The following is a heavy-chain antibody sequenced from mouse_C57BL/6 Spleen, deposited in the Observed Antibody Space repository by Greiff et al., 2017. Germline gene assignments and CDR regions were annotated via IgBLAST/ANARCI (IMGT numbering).Heavy chain of an antibody. CDR2: IYPGDGDT. V-gene: IGHV1-80*01. CDR3: ARGYYYGSRGWYFDV. D-gene: IGHD1-1*01. CDR1: GYAFSSYW. Sequence: VKVVESGAELVKPGASVKISCKASGYAFSSYWMNWVKQRPGKGLEWIGQIYPGDGDTNYNGKFKGKATLTADKSSSTAYMQLSSLTSEDSAVYFCARGYYYGSRGWYFDVWGTGTTVTVSS. J-gene: IGHJ1*03.